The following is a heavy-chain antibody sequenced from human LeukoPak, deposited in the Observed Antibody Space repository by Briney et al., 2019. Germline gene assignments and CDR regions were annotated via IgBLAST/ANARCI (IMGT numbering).Heavy chain of an antibody. CDR3: ARSDFWRGYFDY. CDR2: IYHSGST. V-gene: IGHV4-30-2*01. CDR1: GGSISSGGYY. J-gene: IGHJ4*02. Sequence: SETLSLTCTVSGGSISSGGYYWSWIRQPPGKGLEWIGYIYHSGSTYYNPSLKSRVTISVDRSKNQFSLKLSSVTAADTAVYYCARSDFWRGYFDYWGQGTLVTVSS. D-gene: IGHD3-3*01.